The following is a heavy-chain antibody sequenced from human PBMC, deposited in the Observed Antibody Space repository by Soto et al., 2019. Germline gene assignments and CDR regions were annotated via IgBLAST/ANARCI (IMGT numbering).Heavy chain of an antibody. V-gene: IGHV1-3*01. J-gene: IGHJ3*02. CDR1: GYTFTSYA. Sequence: ASVKVSCKASGYTFTSYAMHWVRQAPGQRLEWMGWINAGNGNTKYSQKFQGRVTITRDTSASTAYMELSSLRSEDTAVYYCARDTGGCTSCFDAFDIWGQGTMVTVSS. CDR2: INAGNGNT. D-gene: IGHD2-2*01. CDR3: ARDTGGCTSCFDAFDI.